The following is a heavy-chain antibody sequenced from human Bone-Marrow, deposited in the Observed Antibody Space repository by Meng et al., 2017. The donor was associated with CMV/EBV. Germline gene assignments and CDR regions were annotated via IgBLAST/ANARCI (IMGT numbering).Heavy chain of an antibody. CDR2: INWNGGST. Sequence: GESLKISCAASGFTFDDYGMSWVRQAPGKGLEWVSGINWNGGSTGYADSVKGRFTISRDNAKNSLYLQMNSLRAEDTALYYCARGSALTGTQNDYWGQGTRVTVYS. D-gene: IGHD1-7*01. J-gene: IGHJ4*02. CDR1: GFTFDDYG. V-gene: IGHV3-20*04. CDR3: ARGSALTGTQNDY.